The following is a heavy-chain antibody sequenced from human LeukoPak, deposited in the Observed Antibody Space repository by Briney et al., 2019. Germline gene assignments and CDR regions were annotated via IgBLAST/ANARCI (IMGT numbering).Heavy chain of an antibody. Sequence: GGSLRLSCAASGFNYSSYTMNWVRQAPGMGLEWLSYISASRGITYYADSVKGRFTISRDNAKNSLYLQMNSLRAEDTAVYYCAKEEYISSWYPSDYWGQGTLVTVSP. J-gene: IGHJ4*02. CDR3: AKEEYISSWYPSDY. CDR2: ISASRGIT. D-gene: IGHD6-13*01. V-gene: IGHV3-48*01. CDR1: GFNYSSYT.